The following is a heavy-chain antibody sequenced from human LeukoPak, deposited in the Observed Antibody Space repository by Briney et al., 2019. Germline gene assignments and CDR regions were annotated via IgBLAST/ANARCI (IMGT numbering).Heavy chain of an antibody. CDR3: ARALADYSDY. J-gene: IGHJ4*02. CDR2: IYSGGST. CDR1: GFTVSSNY. V-gene: IGHV3-66*01. D-gene: IGHD2-21*01. Sequence: GASLRLSCAASGFTVSSNYMSWVRQAPGKGLEWVSVIYSGGSTYYADSVKGRFTISRDNSKNTLYLQMNSLRVEDTAVYYCARALADYSDYWGQGTLVTVSS.